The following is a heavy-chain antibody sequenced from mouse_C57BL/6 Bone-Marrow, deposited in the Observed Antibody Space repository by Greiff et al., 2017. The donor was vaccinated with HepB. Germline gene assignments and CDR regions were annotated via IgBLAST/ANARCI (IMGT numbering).Heavy chain of an antibody. CDR3: ARAWFAY. CDR1: GYTFPDYY. CDR2: IYPGSGNT. V-gene: IGHV1-76*01. Sequence: VKVVESGAELVRPGASVKLSCKASGYTFPDYYINWVKQRPGQGLEWIARIYPGSGNTYYNEKFKGKATLTAEKSSSTAYMQLSSLTSEDSAVYFCARAWFAYWGQGTLVTVSA. J-gene: IGHJ3*01.